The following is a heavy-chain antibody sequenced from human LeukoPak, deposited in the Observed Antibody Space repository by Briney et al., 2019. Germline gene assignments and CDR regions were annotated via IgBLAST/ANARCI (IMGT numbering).Heavy chain of an antibody. Sequence: SETLSLTCTVSGGSISSYYWSWIRQPPGKGLEWIGYIYYSGSTNYNPSLKSRVTISVDTSKNQFSLKLSSVTAADTAVYYCARESIAAAGRLDWGQGTLDTVSS. D-gene: IGHD6-13*01. CDR1: GGSISSYY. V-gene: IGHV4-59*01. CDR2: IYYSGST. CDR3: ARESIAAAGRLD. J-gene: IGHJ4*02.